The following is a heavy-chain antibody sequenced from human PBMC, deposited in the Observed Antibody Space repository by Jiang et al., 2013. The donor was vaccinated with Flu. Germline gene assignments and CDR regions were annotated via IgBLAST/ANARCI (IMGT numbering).Heavy chain of an antibody. Sequence: GPGLVKPSETLSLTCTVSGGSISSSSYYWGWIRQPPGKGLEWIGSIYYSGSTYYNPSLKSRVTISVDTSKNQFSLKLSSVTAADTAVYYCARHATYCGGDCYSMFGYSYYGMDVWAKGPRSP. D-gene: IGHD2-21*02. J-gene: IGHJ6*02. CDR2: IYYSGST. CDR3: ARHATYCGGDCYSMFGYSYYGMDV. CDR1: GGSISSSSYY. V-gene: IGHV4-39*01.